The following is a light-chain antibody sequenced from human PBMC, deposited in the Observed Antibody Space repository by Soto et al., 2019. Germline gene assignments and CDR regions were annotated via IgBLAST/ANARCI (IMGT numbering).Light chain of an antibody. V-gene: IGKV3-15*01. Sequence: DIVMTQSPVTLSVSPGERATLSSRASQSVRSNLSWYQQNPCQAPSLLIYGAFPRATGIPASFSGTRSGTEVALTVVCLRSEDFALDYGRQYNDWPLTFHQATNV. CDR2: GAF. CDR3: RQYNDWPLT. J-gene: IGKJ1*01. CDR1: QSVRSN.